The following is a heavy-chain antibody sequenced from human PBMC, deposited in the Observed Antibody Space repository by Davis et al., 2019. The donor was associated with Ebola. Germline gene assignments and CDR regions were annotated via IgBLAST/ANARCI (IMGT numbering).Heavy chain of an antibody. V-gene: IGHV3-21*01. J-gene: IGHJ4*02. Sequence: ESLKISCAASGFTFSSYSMNWVRQAPGKRLEWVSSISYTGGYMYYADSVKGRFTISRDNAKKSMYLQMNSLRAEDTAVYYCASYLTGTYQSAFDYWGQGTLVTVSS. CDR3: ASYLTGTYQSAFDY. CDR1: GFTFSSYS. CDR2: ISYTGGYM. D-gene: IGHD1-26*01.